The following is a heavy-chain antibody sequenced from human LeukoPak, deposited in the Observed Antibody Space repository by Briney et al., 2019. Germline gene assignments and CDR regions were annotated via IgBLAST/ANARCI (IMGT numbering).Heavy chain of an antibody. CDR3: AKDVELVY. V-gene: IGHV3-30*18. J-gene: IGHJ4*02. CDR2: ISYDGSNK. D-gene: IGHD6-6*01. Sequence: GRSLRLSCAASGFTFSSYGMHWVRQAPGKGLEWVVVISYDGSNKYYADSVKGRFTISRDNSKNTLYLQMNSLRAEDTAVYYCAKDVELVYWGQGTLVTVSS. CDR1: GFTFSSYG.